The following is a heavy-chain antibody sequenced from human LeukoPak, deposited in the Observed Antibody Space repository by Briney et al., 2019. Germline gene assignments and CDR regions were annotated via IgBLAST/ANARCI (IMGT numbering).Heavy chain of an antibody. CDR2: IIPVLSIS. Sequence: ASVKVSCKASGGTLSNYAISWVRQAPGQGLEWMGRIIPVLSISNYAEKFQGRVTITADKSANTAYMELRSLTSDDTAVYYCARLLSSNSWYYFDNWGQGTLVTVSS. D-gene: IGHD2/OR15-2a*01. V-gene: IGHV1-69*04. CDR1: GGTLSNYA. J-gene: IGHJ4*02. CDR3: ARLLSSNSWYYFDN.